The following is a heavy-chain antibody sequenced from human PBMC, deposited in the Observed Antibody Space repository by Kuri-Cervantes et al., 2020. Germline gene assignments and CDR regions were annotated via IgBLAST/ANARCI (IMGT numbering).Heavy chain of an antibody. J-gene: IGHJ4*02. Sequence: SVKVSCKASGFTFTSSAVQWVRQARGQRLEWIGWIVVGSGNTNYAQKFQERVTITRDVSTSTAYMELSSLRSEDTAVYYCAAAVLRYFDWPFDYWGQGTLVTVSS. CDR3: AAAVLRYFDWPFDY. CDR1: GFTFTSSA. CDR2: IVVGSGNT. D-gene: IGHD3-9*01. V-gene: IGHV1-58*01.